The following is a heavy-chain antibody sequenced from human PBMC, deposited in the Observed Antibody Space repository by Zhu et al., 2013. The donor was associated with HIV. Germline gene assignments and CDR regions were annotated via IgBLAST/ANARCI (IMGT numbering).Heavy chain of an antibody. D-gene: IGHD3-22*01. CDR3: ARVYYYYDSSGYRYNWFDP. V-gene: IGHV1-8*01. CDR1: GYSXTSYD. Sequence: QVQLVQSGAEVKKPGASVKVSCKTSGYSXTSYDMNWVRQATGQGLEWMGWLNPHSGHSGYAQKLQGRVTMTTDTSTSTAYMELRSLRSDDTAVYYCARVYYYYDSSGYRYNWFDPWGQGTLVTVSS. J-gene: IGHJ5*02. CDR2: LNPHSGHS.